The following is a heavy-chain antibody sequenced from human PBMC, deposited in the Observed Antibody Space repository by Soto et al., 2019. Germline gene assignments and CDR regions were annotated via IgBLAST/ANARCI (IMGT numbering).Heavy chain of an antibody. CDR2: ISGSGGST. V-gene: IGHV3-23*01. CDR1: GFTFSSYA. Sequence: PGGSLRLSCAASGFTFSSYAMSWVRQAPGKGLEWVSAISGSGGSTYYADSVKGRFTISRDNSKNTLYLQMNSLRAEDTAVYYCARKRYCSVVSCYSVLLYVMDFRAQGTTVIVSS. D-gene: IGHD2-15*01. CDR3: ARKRYCSVVSCYSVLLYVMDF. J-gene: IGHJ6*02.